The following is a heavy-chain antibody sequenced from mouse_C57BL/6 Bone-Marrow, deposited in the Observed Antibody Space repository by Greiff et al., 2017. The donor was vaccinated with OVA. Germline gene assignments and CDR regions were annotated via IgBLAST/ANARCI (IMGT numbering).Heavy chain of an antibody. CDR3: ARAPYYYGSAYLDD. CDR2: INPYNGGT. Sequence: VQLQQSGPVLVKPGASVKMSCKASGYTFTDYYMNWVKQSHGTSLEWIGVINPYNGGTSYNQQFKGTATLTVDKSSSPAYMELNSRTSEDSAVNYCARAPYYYGSAYLDDWGQGTALTVSS. D-gene: IGHD1-1*01. V-gene: IGHV1-19*01. J-gene: IGHJ2*01. CDR1: GYTFTDYY.